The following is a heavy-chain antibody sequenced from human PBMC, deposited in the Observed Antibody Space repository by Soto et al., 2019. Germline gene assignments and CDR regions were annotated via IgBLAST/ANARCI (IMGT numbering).Heavy chain of an antibody. J-gene: IGHJ5*02. CDR3: AKDIPPTFDP. CDR2: ISWNSGSI. V-gene: IGHV3-9*01. CDR1: GFTFDDYA. Sequence: PGGSLRLSCAASGFTFDDYAMHWVRQAPGKGLEWVSGISWNSGSIGYADSVKGRFTISGDNAKNSLYLQMNSLRAEDTALYYCAKDIPPTFDPWGQGTLVTVS.